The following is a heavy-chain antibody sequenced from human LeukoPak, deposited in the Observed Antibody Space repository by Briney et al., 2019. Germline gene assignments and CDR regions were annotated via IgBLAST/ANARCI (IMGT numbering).Heavy chain of an antibody. Sequence: PSETPSLTCTVSGGSISTSYYWGWIRQPPGKGLEWIGSISYSGSTNYNPSLKSRVTISVDTSRNQFSLKLSSVTAADTAVYYCELRSVAATVSFDYWGQGTLVTVSS. CDR1: GGSISTSYY. J-gene: IGHJ4*02. V-gene: IGHV4-39*05. CDR3: ELRSVAATVSFDY. D-gene: IGHD6-13*01. CDR2: ISYSGST.